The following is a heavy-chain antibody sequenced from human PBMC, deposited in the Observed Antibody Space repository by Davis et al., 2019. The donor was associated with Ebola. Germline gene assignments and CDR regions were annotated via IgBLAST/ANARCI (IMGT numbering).Heavy chain of an antibody. CDR1: GFTFSSYS. Sequence: GESLKISCAASGFTFSSYSMNWVRQAPGKGLEWVSSISSSSSYIYYADSVKGRFTISRDNAKNSLYLQMNSLRAEDTAVYYCARDWTNYYGMDVWGQGTTVTVSS. J-gene: IGHJ6*02. CDR3: ARDWTNYYGMDV. D-gene: IGHD3/OR15-3a*01. CDR2: ISSSSSYI. V-gene: IGHV3-21*01.